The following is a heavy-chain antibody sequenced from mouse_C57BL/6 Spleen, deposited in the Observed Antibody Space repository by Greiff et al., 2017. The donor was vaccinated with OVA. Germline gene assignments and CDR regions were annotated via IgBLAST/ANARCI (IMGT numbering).Heavy chain of an antibody. Sequence: QVQLKQPGAELVRPGSSVKLSCKASGYTFTSYWMHWVKQRPIQGLEWIGNIDPSDSETHYNQKFKDKATLTVDKSSSTAYMQLSSLTSEDSAVYYCARRDGYYGGFAYWGQGTLVTVSA. CDR3: ARRDGYYGGFAY. J-gene: IGHJ3*01. CDR1: GYTFTSYW. D-gene: IGHD2-3*01. V-gene: IGHV1-52*01. CDR2: IDPSDSET.